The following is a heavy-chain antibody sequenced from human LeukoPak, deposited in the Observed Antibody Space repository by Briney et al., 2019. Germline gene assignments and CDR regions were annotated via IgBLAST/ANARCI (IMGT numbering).Heavy chain of an antibody. D-gene: IGHD1-20*01. J-gene: IGHJ3*02. CDR2: IIPIFGTA. CDR3: ARDLTGTRDAFDI. Sequence: SVKVSCKASGGTFSSYAISWVRQAPGQGLEWMGGIIPIFGTANYAQKFQGRVTITTDESTSTAYMELSSLRSEDTAVYYCARDLTGTRDAFDIWGQGTMVTVSS. CDR1: GGTFSSYA. V-gene: IGHV1-69*05.